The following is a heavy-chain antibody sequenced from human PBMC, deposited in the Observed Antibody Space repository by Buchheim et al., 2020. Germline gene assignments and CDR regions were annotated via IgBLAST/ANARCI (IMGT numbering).Heavy chain of an antibody. J-gene: IGHJ6*02. CDR1: GGSISSSNW. CDR3: ARSGYGDSAPRYYYYYGMDV. D-gene: IGHD6-13*01. CDR2: IYHSGST. Sequence: QVQLQESGPGLVKPSGTLSLTCAVSGGSISSSNWWSWVRQPPGKGLEWIGEIYHSGSTNYNPSLKSRDTISVDKSKNQFSLKLSSVTAADTAVYYCARSGYGDSAPRYYYYYGMDVWGQGTT. V-gene: IGHV4-4*02.